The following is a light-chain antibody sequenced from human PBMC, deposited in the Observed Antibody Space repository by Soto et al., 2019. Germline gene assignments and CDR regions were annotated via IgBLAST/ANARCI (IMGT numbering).Light chain of an antibody. Sequence: QPVLTQPPSVSGAPGQRVTISCTGSSSNIGAGFDVYWYQQLPGTAPKLLIYGNSNRPSGVPDRFSGSKSGTSASLAITGLQAEDEADYYCQSYDSSLSALFGTGTKLTVL. V-gene: IGLV1-40*01. CDR3: QSYDSSLSAL. CDR2: GNS. CDR1: SSNIGAGFD. J-gene: IGLJ1*01.